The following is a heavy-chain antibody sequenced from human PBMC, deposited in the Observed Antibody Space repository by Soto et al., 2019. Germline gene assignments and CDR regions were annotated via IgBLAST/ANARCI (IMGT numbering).Heavy chain of an antibody. D-gene: IGHD2-2*01. J-gene: IGHJ4*02. CDR1: GFSFSTYS. Sequence: GGSLRLSCAASGFSFSTYSMNWVRQAPGKGLEWVSYISSSSSPIYYADSVKGRFTIARDNAKNSLYLQMNSLRDEDTAVYYCAREGYCSDTNCVDFWGQGTLVPVSP. V-gene: IGHV3-48*02. CDR3: AREGYCSDTNCVDF. CDR2: ISSSSSPI.